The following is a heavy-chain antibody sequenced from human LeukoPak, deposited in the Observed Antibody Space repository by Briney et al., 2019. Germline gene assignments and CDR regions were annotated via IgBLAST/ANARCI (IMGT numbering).Heavy chain of an antibody. Sequence: PGGSLRLSCAASGFTFSSYAMSWVRQAPGKGLGWVSAISGSGGSTYYADSVKGRFTISRDNAKNTLYLQMNSLRAEDTAVYYCARLYCSSTSCFRDYGMDVWGQGTTVTVSS. D-gene: IGHD2-2*01. CDR1: GFTFSSYA. CDR3: ARLYCSSTSCFRDYGMDV. J-gene: IGHJ6*02. V-gene: IGHV3-23*01. CDR2: ISGSGGST.